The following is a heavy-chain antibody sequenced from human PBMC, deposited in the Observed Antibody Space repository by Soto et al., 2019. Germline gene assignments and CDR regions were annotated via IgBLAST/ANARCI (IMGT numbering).Heavy chain of an antibody. D-gene: IGHD3-10*01. CDR2: INHSGNT. CDR3: ARGGYYARYAFDI. CDR1: GGSFSGYY. J-gene: IGHJ3*02. Sequence: QVQLRQWGAGLLKPSETLSLTCAVYGGSFSGYYWIWIRQPPGKGLEWIGEINHSGNTKYNPSLKSRVTISVDTSKNQFSLKLSSVTAADTAVYYCARGGYYARYAFDIWGQGTMVTVSS. V-gene: IGHV4-34*01.